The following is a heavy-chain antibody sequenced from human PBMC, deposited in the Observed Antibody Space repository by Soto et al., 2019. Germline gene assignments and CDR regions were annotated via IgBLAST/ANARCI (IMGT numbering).Heavy chain of an antibody. V-gene: IGHV4-59*01. J-gene: IGHJ4*02. CDR3: ARSEYCSGGSCYHSSY. Sequence: PSETLSLTCTVSGGSISSYYWSWIRQPPGKGLEWIGYIYYSGSTNYNPSLKSRVTISVDTSKNQFSLKLSSVTAADTDVYYCARSEYCSGGSCYHSSYWGQGILVTVSS. CDR1: GGSISSYY. D-gene: IGHD2-15*01. CDR2: IYYSGST.